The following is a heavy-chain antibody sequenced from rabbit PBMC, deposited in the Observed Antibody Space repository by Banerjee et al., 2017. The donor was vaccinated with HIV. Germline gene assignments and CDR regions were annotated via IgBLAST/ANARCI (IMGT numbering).Heavy chain of an antibody. CDR2: IYTSSGTT. D-gene: IGHD4-2*01. CDR1: GFDLSSYYY. J-gene: IGHJ4*01. V-gene: IGHV1S40*01. CDR3: ARDAGYAGSNL. Sequence: QSLEESGGDLVKPEGSLTLTCKASGFDLSSYYYMCWVRQAPGKGLEWIACIYTSSGTTYYASWAKGRFTISKTSSTTVTLQMTSLTAADTATYFCARDAGYAGSNLWGQGTLVTVS.